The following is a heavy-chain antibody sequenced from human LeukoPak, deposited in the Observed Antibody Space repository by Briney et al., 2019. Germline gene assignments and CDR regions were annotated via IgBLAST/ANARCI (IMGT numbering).Heavy chain of an antibody. J-gene: IGHJ2*01. CDR3: ARVYYSNSYDYWYFDL. V-gene: IGHV4-59*01. D-gene: IGHD6-13*01. Sequence: SETLSLTCTGSGGSIKGYYWGWIRQPPGKGLGWIGYIYYSGSTNYNPSLKSRVTISVDTSKNQFSLKLSSVTAADTAVYYCARVYYSNSYDYWYFDLWGRGTLVTVSS. CDR1: GGSIKGYY. CDR2: IYYSGST.